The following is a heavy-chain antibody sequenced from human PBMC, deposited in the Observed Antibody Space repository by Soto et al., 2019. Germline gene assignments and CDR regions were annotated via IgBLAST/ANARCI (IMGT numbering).Heavy chain of an antibody. Sequence: GGSLRLSCAASGFTFSSYGMHWVRQAPGKGLEWVAVISYDGSNKYYADSVKGRFTISRDNSKNTLYLQMNSLRAEDTAVYYCARSQLEFGYYYYGMDVWGQGTTVTVSS. V-gene: IGHV3-30*03. CDR3: ARSQLEFGYYYYGMDV. J-gene: IGHJ6*02. CDR2: ISYDGSNK. D-gene: IGHD1-1*01. CDR1: GFTFSSYG.